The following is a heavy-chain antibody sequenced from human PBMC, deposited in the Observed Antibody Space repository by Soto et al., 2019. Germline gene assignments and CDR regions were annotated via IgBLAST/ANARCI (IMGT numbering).Heavy chain of an antibody. CDR1: GFTLSGFD. V-gene: IGHV3-73*01. CDR3: TRRHCSGGGCYSDFDF. Sequence: EVQLVESGGGLVQPGGSLKLSCAASGFTLSGFDVHWVHQAAGEGLEWVARIKTKVESYATEYAASVKGRFSISRDDAKNTAYLEMNSLKTEDTAVYYCTRRHCSGGGCYSDFDFWGQGSLVTVSS. J-gene: IGHJ4*02. CDR2: IKTKVESYAT. D-gene: IGHD2-15*01.